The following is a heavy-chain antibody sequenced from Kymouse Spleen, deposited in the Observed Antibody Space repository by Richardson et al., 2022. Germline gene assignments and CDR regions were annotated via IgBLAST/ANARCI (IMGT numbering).Heavy chain of an antibody. CDR2: IWYDGSNK. CDR1: GFTFSSYG. D-gene: IGHD3-10*01. Sequence: QVQLVESGGGVVQPGRSLRLSCAASGFTFSSYGMHWVRQAPGKGLEWVAVIWYDGSNKYYADSVKGRFTISRDNSKNTLYLQMNSLRAEDTAVYYCARASLLLWFAYYGMDVWGQGTTVTVSS. V-gene: IGHV3-33*01. CDR3: ARASLLLWFAYYGMDV. J-gene: IGHJ6*02.